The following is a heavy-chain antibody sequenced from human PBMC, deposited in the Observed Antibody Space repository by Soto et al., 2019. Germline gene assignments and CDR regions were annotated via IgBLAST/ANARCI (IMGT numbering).Heavy chain of an antibody. CDR1: GVSINRGDYY. V-gene: IGHV4-30-4*01. Sequence: QVRLQESGPKLVRPLQTLSLTCSVSGVSINRGDYYWSWIRQSPVRGLEWIASIYYNGDTNYNPSLGSRVIMSVDTSTNQFFLDLQSVVAAYTDVYFCAREWGDIVQVPYYWGQGTLSTVSS. J-gene: IGHJ4*02. CDR3: AREWGDIVQVPYY. D-gene: IGHD3-16*02. CDR2: IYYNGDT.